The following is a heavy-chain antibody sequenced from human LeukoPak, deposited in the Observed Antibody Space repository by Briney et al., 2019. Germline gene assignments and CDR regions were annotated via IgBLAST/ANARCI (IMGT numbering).Heavy chain of an antibody. CDR1: GYTFTDYF. J-gene: IGHJ4*02. CDR2: LNPKTGDT. Sequence: GASVKVSCKASGYTFTDYFIHWVRQAPGQGLEWMGWLNPKTGDTNSAQKFQGRIIMTTDTSISTVYMELSSLTSDDTAVYYCARHYYDSSGHYWGHDYWGQGTLVTVSS. V-gene: IGHV1-2*02. CDR3: ARHYYDSSGHYWGHDY. D-gene: IGHD3-22*01.